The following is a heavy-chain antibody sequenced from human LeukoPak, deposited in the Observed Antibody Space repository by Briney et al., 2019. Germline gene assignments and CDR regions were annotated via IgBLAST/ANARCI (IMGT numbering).Heavy chain of an antibody. CDR2: INPNSGGT. CDR3: ARDTLGYCSSTSCSGHYYYGMDV. Sequence: ASVKVSCKASGYTFTGYYMHWVRQAPRQGLEWMGWINPNSGGTNYVQKFQGRVTMTRDTSISTAYMELSRLRSDDTAVYYCARDTLGYCSSTSCSGHYYYGMDVWGQGTTVTVSS. D-gene: IGHD2-2*01. CDR1: GYTFTGYY. V-gene: IGHV1-2*02. J-gene: IGHJ6*02.